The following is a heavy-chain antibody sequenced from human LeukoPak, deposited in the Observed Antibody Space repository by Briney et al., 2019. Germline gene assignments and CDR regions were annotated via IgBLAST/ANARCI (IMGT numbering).Heavy chain of an antibody. J-gene: IGHJ6*04. D-gene: IGHD3-10*01. CDR2: IIPIFGTA. Sequence: SVKVSCKASGGTFSSYAISWVRQAPGQVLEWMGGIIPIFGTANYAQKFQGRVTITADESTSTAYMELSSLRSEDTAVYYCARALGGYYGSGSYYNVNYYGMDVWGKGTTVTVSS. CDR1: GGTFSSYA. V-gene: IGHV1-69*13. CDR3: ARALGGYYGSGSYYNVNYYGMDV.